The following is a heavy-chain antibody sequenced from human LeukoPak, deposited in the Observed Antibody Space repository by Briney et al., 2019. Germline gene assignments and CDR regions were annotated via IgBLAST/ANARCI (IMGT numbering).Heavy chain of an antibody. CDR3: ANPHCSSTSCYWFDP. Sequence: GGSLRLSCAASGLTFSSYAMTWVRQAPGKGLEWVSTITGSGSSTLYADSVKGRFTISRDNSKNTLYLQMNSLTAEDTPVYYCANPHCSSTSCYWFDPWGQGTLVTVSS. D-gene: IGHD2-2*01. CDR2: ITGSGSST. V-gene: IGHV3-23*01. J-gene: IGHJ5*02. CDR1: GLTFSSYA.